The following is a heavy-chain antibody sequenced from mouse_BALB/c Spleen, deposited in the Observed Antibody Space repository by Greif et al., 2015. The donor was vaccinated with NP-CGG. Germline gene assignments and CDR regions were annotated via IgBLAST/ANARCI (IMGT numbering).Heavy chain of an antibody. CDR1: GYTFTNSW. CDR2: IHPNSGNV. CDR3: AKSGDYDNSFDY. Sequence: QVQLQQSGSVLVRPGASVKLSCKASGYTFTNSWMHWAKQRPGQGLEWIGEIHPNSGNVNYNEKFKGKATLTVDTSSSTAYVNLSSLTSEDSAVFYCAKSGDYDNSFDYWGPGTTLTVSS. J-gene: IGHJ2*01. V-gene: IGHV1S130*01. D-gene: IGHD2-4*01.